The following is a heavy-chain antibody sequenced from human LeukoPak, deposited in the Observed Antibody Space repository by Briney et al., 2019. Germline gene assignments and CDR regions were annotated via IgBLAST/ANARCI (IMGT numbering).Heavy chain of an antibody. CDR3: ARGRRGLLWDYYYYMDV. CDR2: IIPIFGTA. V-gene: IGHV1-69*13. D-gene: IGHD2-2*01. CDR1: GGTFSSYA. J-gene: IGHJ6*03. Sequence: GASVKVSCKASGGTFSSYAISWVRQAPGQGLEWMGGIIPIFGTANYAQRFQGRVTITADESTSTAYMELSSLRSEDTAVYYCARGRRGLLWDYYYYMDVWGKGTTVTVSS.